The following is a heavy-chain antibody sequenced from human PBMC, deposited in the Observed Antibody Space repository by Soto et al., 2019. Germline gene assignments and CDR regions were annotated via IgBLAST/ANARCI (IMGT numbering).Heavy chain of an antibody. CDR2: INPNSGGT. CDR1: GYTFTGYY. Sequence: ASVKVSCKASGYTFTGYYMHWVRQAPGQGLEWMGWINPNSGGTNYAQKFQGRVTITADESTSTAYMELSSLRSEDTAVYYCARDRSGSYVAFDYWGQGTLVTVSS. J-gene: IGHJ4*02. V-gene: IGHV1-2*02. D-gene: IGHD1-26*01. CDR3: ARDRSGSYVAFDY.